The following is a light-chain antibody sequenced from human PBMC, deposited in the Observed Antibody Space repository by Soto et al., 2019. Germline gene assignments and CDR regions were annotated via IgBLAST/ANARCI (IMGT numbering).Light chain of an antibody. Sequence: DIQMTQSPSSLSAPVGDRVTITCRASQGFSNYLAWYQQKPGKVPMLLIYATSTLQSGVPSRLSGSGSGTDFTLTISSLEPEDVATYYCQKYNDVPFTFGPGTKVDIK. J-gene: IGKJ3*01. CDR3: QKYNDVPFT. CDR1: QGFSNY. CDR2: ATS. V-gene: IGKV1-27*01.